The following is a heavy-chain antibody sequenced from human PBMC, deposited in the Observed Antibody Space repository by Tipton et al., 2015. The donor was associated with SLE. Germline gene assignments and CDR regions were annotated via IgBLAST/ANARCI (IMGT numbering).Heavy chain of an antibody. Sequence: TLSLTCSVSGVSISSGSYYWIWIRQPAGKGLEYIGRIYSSGESTNYNPSLKSRVAISLDTSTNRLSLNLSAVTASDTAVYYCARSQQNAYYPINYFMDVWGKGTTVTVSS. J-gene: IGHJ6*03. CDR3: ARSQQNAYYPINYFMDV. CDR2: IYSSGEST. CDR1: GVSISSGSYY. V-gene: IGHV4-61*02. D-gene: IGHD3-16*01.